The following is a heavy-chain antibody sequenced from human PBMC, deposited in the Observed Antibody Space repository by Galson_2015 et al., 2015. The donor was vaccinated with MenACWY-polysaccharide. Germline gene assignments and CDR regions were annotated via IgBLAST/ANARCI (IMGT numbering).Heavy chain of an antibody. J-gene: IGHJ4*02. D-gene: IGHD3-10*01. Sequence: SLRLSCAASGFTFSNFWMSWVRQAPGKELEWVASIKQDGSEKYLVDSVKGRFTISRDNAENSLFLQMNSMRAEDTAVYYCARERWVWGVLFDQWGQGTLVTVSS. V-gene: IGHV3-7*01. CDR1: GFTFSNFW. CDR2: IKQDGSEK. CDR3: ARERWVWGVLFDQ.